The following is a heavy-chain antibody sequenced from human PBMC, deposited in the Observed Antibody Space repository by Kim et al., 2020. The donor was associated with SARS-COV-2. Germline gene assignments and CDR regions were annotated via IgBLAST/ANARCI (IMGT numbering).Heavy chain of an antibody. CDR1: GCSISNYF. CDR3: ARGGVGVIVATSISYYYYG. Sequence: SETLSLTCTVSGCSISNYFWSWIRQPPGKGLEWIGYFYDSESPNYNPSLKSRVTISLDKSKNQVSLKLNSVTAADTAVYYCARGGVGVIVATSISYYYYG. V-gene: IGHV4-59*13. D-gene: IGHD2-2*01. J-gene: IGHJ6*01. CDR2: FYDSESP.